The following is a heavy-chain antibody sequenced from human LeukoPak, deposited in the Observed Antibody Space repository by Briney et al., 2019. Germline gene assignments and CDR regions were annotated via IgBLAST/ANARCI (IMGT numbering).Heavy chain of an antibody. CDR3: ARDQSVAVAGRGNFDL. V-gene: IGHV4-30-2*01. CDR1: GGSISSGGYY. CDR2: IYHSGST. D-gene: IGHD6-19*01. J-gene: IGHJ2*01. Sequence: SQTLSLTCTVSGGSISSGGYYWSWIRQPPGKGLEWIGYIYHSGSTYYNPSLKSRVTISVDRSKNQFSLKLSSVTAADTAVYYCARDQSVAVAGRGNFDLWGRGTLVTVSS.